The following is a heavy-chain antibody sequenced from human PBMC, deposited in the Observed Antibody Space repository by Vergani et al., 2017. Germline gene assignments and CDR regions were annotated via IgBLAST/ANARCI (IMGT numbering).Heavy chain of an antibody. CDR1: GFTFNHYA. J-gene: IGHJ6*02. Sequence: EVQLLEPGGDLVQPGGSLRLSCAASGFTFNHYAMNWVRQAPGKGLEWVSGISGSGVSTYYAGSVKGRFTLSRDSSKNTLYLQMNSLSAGDTDVYYCATANPRSSVYDDLCYYHARDVWGQGTTVTVSS. V-gene: IGHV3-23*01. CDR2: ISGSGVST. CDR3: ATANPRSSVYDDLCYYHARDV. D-gene: IGHD5/OR15-5a*01.